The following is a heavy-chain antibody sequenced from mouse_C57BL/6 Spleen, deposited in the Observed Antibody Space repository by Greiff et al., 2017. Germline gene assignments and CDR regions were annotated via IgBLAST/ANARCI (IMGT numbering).Heavy chain of an antibody. V-gene: IGHV1-19*01. CDR2: INPYNGGT. Sequence: EVKLEESGPVLVKPGASVKMSCKASGYTFTDYYMNWVKQSHGKSLEWIGVINPYNGGTSYNQKFKGKATLTVDKSSSTAYMELNSLTSEDSAVYYCARGGYDYDGYAMDYWGQGTSVTVSS. CDR1: GYTFTDYY. D-gene: IGHD2-4*01. CDR3: ARGGYDYDGYAMDY. J-gene: IGHJ4*01.